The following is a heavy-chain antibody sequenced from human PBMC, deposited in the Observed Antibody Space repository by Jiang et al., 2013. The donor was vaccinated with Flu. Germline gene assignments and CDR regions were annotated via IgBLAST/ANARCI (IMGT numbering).Heavy chain of an antibody. D-gene: IGHD3-10*01. CDR2: IYHSGST. CDR1: GGSISSYY. V-gene: IGHV4-59*01. J-gene: IGHJ6*02. CDR3: ARENYYGSGSIYYYGMDV. Sequence: GPGLVKPSETLSLTCTVSGGSISSYYWSWIRQPPGKGLEWIGYIYHSGSTNYNPSLKSRVTISVDTSKNQFSLKLSSVTAADTAVYYCARENYYGSGSIYYYGMDVWGQ.